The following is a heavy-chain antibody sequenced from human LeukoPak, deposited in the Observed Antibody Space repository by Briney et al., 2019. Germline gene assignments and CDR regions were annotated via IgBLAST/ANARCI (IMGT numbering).Heavy chain of an antibody. CDR1: GGSITSHY. D-gene: IGHD4-17*01. V-gene: IGHV4-59*11. CDR2: IHHSGSA. CDR3: ARAGPWWYGDYRERNYYYYYGMDV. J-gene: IGHJ6*02. Sequence: PSETLSLTCTVSGGSITSHYWTWIRRPPGRAPEWIGYIHHSGSANNNPSLKSRVTMSVDTSKNQFSLKLSSVTAADTAVYYCARAGPWWYGDYRERNYYYYYGMDVWGQGTTVTVSS.